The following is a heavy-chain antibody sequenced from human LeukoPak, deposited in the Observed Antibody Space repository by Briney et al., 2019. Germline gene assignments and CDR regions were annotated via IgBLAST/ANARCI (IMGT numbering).Heavy chain of an antibody. CDR3: ARGRPYSGGYHLDY. V-gene: IGHV4-4*02. J-gene: IGHJ4*02. Sequence: SETLSLTCAVSGGSIINSNWWSWVRQPPGKGLEWIGEIDHSGSTNYNPSLKSRVTMSVDTSKNQFFLKLNSVTAADTAVYYCARGRPYSGGYHLDYWGQGTLVTVSP. CDR2: IDHSGST. CDR1: GGSIINSNW. D-gene: IGHD1-26*01.